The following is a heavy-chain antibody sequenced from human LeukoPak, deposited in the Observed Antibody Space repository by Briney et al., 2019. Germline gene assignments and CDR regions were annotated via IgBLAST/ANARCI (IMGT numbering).Heavy chain of an antibody. V-gene: IGHV3-48*03. CDR3: ARSNSGWYNLQYYYYMDV. D-gene: IGHD6-19*01. CDR1: GSTFSSYE. Sequence: GGTLRLSCVASGSTFSSYEMNWVRQAPGKGLEWVSYISSSGSAIYYADSVKGRFTISRDNAKNSLYLEMNSLRAEDTAVYYCARSNSGWYNLQYYYYMDVWGKGTTVTISS. CDR2: ISSSGSAI. J-gene: IGHJ6*03.